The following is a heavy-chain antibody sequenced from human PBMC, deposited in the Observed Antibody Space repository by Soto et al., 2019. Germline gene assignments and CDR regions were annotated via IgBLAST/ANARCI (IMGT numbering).Heavy chain of an antibody. CDR3: AHTMAPRILDS. V-gene: IGHV2-5*02. Sequence: QINLKEAGPTLVKPTQTLTLTCSFSGFSVITSGVGVGWIRQPPGKALEWLALIYWDDDTGYSTSLRNRLPITNDTSRNHVVLTMTNIDPADTATYYCAHTMAPRILDSWCQGTLVTVSS. CDR1: GFSVITSGVG. CDR2: IYWDDDT. J-gene: IGHJ4*02.